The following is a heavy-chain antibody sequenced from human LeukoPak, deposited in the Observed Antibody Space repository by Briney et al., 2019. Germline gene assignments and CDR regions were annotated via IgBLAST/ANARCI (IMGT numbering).Heavy chain of an antibody. Sequence: SETLSLTCTVSGGSISSSSYYWGWIRQPPGKGLEWIGSIYYSGSTYYNPSLKSRVTISVDTSKNQFSLKLSSVTAADTAVYYCARGGTVVVTAIMLGYWGQGTLVTVSS. D-gene: IGHD2-21*02. V-gene: IGHV4-39*07. CDR1: GGSISSSSYY. J-gene: IGHJ4*02. CDR2: IYYSGST. CDR3: ARGGTVVVTAIMLGY.